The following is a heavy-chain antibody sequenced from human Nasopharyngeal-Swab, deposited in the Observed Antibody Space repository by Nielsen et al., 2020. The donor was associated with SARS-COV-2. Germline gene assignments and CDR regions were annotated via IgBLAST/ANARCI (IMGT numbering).Heavy chain of an antibody. V-gene: IGHV3-9*01. CDR3: AKTMVRGDFYYFLDV. CDR1: GSSFDDYT. J-gene: IGHJ6*03. Sequence: SLKISCVASGSSFDDYTMHWVRQAPGKGLEWVSGISWKSGNMGYADSVKGRFTISRDNAKNSVYLQMNSLRPEDTALYYCAKTMVRGDFYYFLDVWGKGTTVTVSS. D-gene: IGHD3-10*01. CDR2: ISWKSGNM.